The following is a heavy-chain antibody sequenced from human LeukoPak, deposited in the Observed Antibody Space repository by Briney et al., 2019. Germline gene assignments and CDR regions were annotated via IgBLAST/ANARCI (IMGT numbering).Heavy chain of an antibody. D-gene: IGHD2-2*01. V-gene: IGHV3-23*01. CDR3: ATLCSGAGCYVSRKFYYHMDV. CDR1: GFTFTAYA. J-gene: IGHJ6*03. CDR2: TRGSGGST. Sequence: GGSLRLSCAASGFTFTAYAMSWVRQAPGKGLEWVSGTRGSGGSTHYADSAKGRFTISRDNSENTLSLQMNSLRAEDTAVYYCATLCSGAGCYVSRKFYYHMDVWGKGTTVTVS.